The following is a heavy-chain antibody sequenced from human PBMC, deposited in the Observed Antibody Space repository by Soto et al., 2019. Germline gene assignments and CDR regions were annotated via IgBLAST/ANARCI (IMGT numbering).Heavy chain of an antibody. V-gene: IGHV1-18*04. Sequence: ASVKVSCKASGYTFTSYGISWVRQAPGQGLEWMGWISAYNGNTNYAQKLQGRVAMTTDISTSTAYMELRSLRSDDTAVYYCARIIRYYDFWKAGMDVWGQGTTVTVSS. D-gene: IGHD3-3*01. J-gene: IGHJ6*02. CDR2: ISAYNGNT. CDR3: ARIIRYYDFWKAGMDV. CDR1: GYTFTSYG.